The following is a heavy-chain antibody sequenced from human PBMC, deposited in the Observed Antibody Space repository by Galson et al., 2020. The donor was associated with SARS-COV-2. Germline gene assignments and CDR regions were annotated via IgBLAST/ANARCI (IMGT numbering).Heavy chain of an antibody. V-gene: IGHV4-39*07. J-gene: IGHJ4*01. CDR1: AGFLSSTSYY. CDR3: ARKTSTYDY. Sequence: SETLSLTCTVSAGFLSSTSYYWGWIRQPPGKGLEWIGSIYFNGNTFYNPSLKSRVTISIATSKNQFSLRLTSVTAADTAVYFCARKTSTYDYWGRGALVTVSS. CDR2: IYFNGNT.